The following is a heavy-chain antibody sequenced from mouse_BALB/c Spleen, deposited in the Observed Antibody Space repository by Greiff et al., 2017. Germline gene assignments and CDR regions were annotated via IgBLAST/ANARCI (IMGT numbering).Heavy chain of an antibody. J-gene: IGHJ4*01. Sequence: QVQLQQSGAELAKPGASVKMSCKASGYTFTSYWMHWVKQRPGQGLEWIGYINPSTGYTEYNQKFKDKATLTADKSSSTAYMQLSSLTSEDSAVYYCARGITTEGYAMDYWGQGTSVTVSS. V-gene: IGHV1-7*01. CDR2: INPSTGYT. D-gene: IGHD1-1*01. CDR3: ARGITTEGYAMDY. CDR1: GYTFTSYW.